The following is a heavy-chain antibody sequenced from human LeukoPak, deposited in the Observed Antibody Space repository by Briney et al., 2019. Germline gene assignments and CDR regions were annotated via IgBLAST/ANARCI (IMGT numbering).Heavy chain of an antibody. CDR1: GGSISRTNYY. Sequence: SETLSLTCTVSGGSISRTNYYWDWIRQPPGKGLEWIGYIYYSGSTKYKPSLKSRVTISVDTSKNQFSLKLSSVTAADTAVYYCARGRFLDAFDIWGQGTMVTVSS. V-gene: IGHV4-61*05. CDR2: IYYSGST. J-gene: IGHJ3*02. D-gene: IGHD3-3*01. CDR3: ARGRFLDAFDI.